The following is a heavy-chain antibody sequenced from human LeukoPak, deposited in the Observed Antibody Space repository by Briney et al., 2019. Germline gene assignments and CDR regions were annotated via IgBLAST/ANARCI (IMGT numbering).Heavy chain of an antibody. J-gene: IGHJ6*03. CDR1: GGSFSGYY. CDR2: INHSGST. D-gene: IGHD4-11*01. CDR3: ARGVRDYSNRPASFYYYYYYMGV. V-gene: IGHV4-34*01. Sequence: SETLSLTCAVYGGSFSGYYWSWIRQPPGKGLEWIGEINHSGSTNYNPSLKSRVTISVDTSKNQFSLKLSSVTAADTAVYYCARGVRDYSNRPASFYYYYYYMGVWGKGTTVTVSS.